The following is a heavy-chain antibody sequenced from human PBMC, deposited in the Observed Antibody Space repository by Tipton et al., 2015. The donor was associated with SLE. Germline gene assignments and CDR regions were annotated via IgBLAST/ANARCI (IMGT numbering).Heavy chain of an antibody. J-gene: IGHJ4*02. CDR1: GFTFSTYG. CDR2: ISYDGNNK. V-gene: IGHV3-30*03. Sequence: SLRLSCAASGFTFSTYGMHWVRQAPGKGLEWVAVISYDGNNKYYADSVKGRFTISRDNSKNTLYLQMNSLRAEDTAVYYCVRGITGDLGLLDYWGQGTLGTDSS. D-gene: IGHD7-27*01. CDR3: VRGITGDLGLLDY.